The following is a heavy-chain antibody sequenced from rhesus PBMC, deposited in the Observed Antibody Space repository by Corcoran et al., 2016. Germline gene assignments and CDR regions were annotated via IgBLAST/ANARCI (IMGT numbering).Heavy chain of an antibody. CDR2: IYGSGGGS. J-gene: IGHJ4*01. CDR3: ARVSNTGSFDY. Sequence: QVQLLESGPGLVKPSETLSLTCAVSGYSISSGYSWGWLRQPLGKGVEWIGSIYGSGGGSDRRPSLKSRVTLSVDASKNQFSLRLSSVTAADTAVYYCARVSNTGSFDYWGQGVLVTVSS. CDR1: GYSISSGYS. D-gene: IGHD4-23*01. V-gene: IGHV4S14*01.